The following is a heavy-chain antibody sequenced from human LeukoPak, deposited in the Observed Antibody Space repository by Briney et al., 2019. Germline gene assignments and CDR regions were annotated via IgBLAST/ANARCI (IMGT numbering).Heavy chain of an antibody. CDR2: INHSGST. Sequence: SETLSLTCAVYGGSFSGYYWSWIRQPPGKGLEWIGEINHSGSTNYNPSLKSRVTISVDTSKNQFSLKLSSVTAADTAVYYCARDLPGIAVAGAFDIWGQGTMVTVSS. V-gene: IGHV4-34*01. D-gene: IGHD6-19*01. J-gene: IGHJ3*02. CDR1: GGSFSGYY. CDR3: ARDLPGIAVAGAFDI.